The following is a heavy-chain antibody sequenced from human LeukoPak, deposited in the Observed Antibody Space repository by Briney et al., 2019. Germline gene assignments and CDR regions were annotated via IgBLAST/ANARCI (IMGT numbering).Heavy chain of an antibody. J-gene: IGHJ6*02. V-gene: IGHV4-34*01. Sequence: SETLSLTCAVFGVSFSGYYWSWIRQSPEKGLEWVGEMRHTGATKYNPSLKSRIAVSVDTSKKQFSLNLRSVTAADTAVYYCARGLHYNILTGGRDVWGQGTTVIVSS. CDR1: GVSFSGYY. CDR2: MRHTGAT. D-gene: IGHD3-9*01. CDR3: ARGLHYNILTGGRDV.